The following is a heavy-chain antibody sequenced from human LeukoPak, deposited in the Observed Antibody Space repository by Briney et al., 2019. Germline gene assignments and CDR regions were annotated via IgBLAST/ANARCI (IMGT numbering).Heavy chain of an antibody. J-gene: IGHJ3*02. Sequence: ASVKVFCKASGYTFTGYYMHWVRQAPGQGLECMGWINPNSGGTNYAQKFQGRVTMTRDTSISTAYMELSRLRSDDTAVYYCAREGGPNCSGGSCYPDAFDIWGQGTMVTVSS. D-gene: IGHD2-15*01. CDR3: AREGGPNCSGGSCYPDAFDI. CDR1: GYTFTGYY. V-gene: IGHV1-2*02. CDR2: INPNSGGT.